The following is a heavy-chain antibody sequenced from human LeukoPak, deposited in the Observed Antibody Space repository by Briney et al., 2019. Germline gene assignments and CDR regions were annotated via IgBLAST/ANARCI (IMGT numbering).Heavy chain of an antibody. CDR2: ISTTGDT. CDR1: GFTFSNYD. D-gene: IGHD6-19*01. V-gene: IGHV3-13*01. CDR3: AKKAVAGSFDY. J-gene: IGHJ4*02. Sequence: GGSLRLSCTASGFTFSNYDMHWVRQATGKGLEWVSAISTTGDTYYPGSVKGRFTISRENSKNTLYLQMNSLRAEDTAVYYCAKKAVAGSFDYWGQGTLVTVSS.